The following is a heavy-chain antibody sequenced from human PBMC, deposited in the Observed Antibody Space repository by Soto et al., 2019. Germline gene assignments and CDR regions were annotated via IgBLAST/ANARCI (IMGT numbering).Heavy chain of an antibody. Sequence: GGSLRLSCAASGFTVSSIYMSWVRQAPGKGLEWVSVISGSGGSAYYADSVKGRFTISRDNSKNTLYLQMNSLSAEDTAVYYCASRSSGWYFDYWGQGTLVTVSS. CDR3: ASRSSGWYFDY. D-gene: IGHD6-19*01. CDR2: ISGSGGSA. V-gene: IGHV3-23*01. J-gene: IGHJ4*02. CDR1: GFTVSSIY.